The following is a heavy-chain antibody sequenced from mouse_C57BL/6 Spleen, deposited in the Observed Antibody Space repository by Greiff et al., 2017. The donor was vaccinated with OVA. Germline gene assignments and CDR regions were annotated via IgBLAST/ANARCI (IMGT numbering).Heavy chain of an antibody. CDR2: IYPRSGNT. CDR1: GYTFTSYG. V-gene: IGHV1-81*01. J-gene: IGHJ4*01. CDR3: ARFPRGGYYAMDY. Sequence: QVQLQQSGAELARPGASVKLSCKASGYTFTSYGISWVKQRTGQGLEWIGEIYPRSGNTYYTEKFKGKATLTADKSSSTAYMELRSLTSEDSAVYFCARFPRGGYYAMDYWGQGTSVTVSS.